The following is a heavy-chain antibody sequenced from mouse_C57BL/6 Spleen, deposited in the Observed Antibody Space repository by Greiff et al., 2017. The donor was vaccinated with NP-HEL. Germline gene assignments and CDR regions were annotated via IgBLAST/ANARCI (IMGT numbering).Heavy chain of an antibody. CDR2: IYPGDGDT. CDR1: GYAFSSSW. J-gene: IGHJ3*01. CDR3: AREGDGSSLAWFAY. D-gene: IGHD1-1*01. Sequence: VQLQQSGPELVKPGASVKISCKASGYAFSSSWMNWVKQRPGKGLEWIGRIYPGDGDTNYNGKFKGKATLTADKSSSTAYMQLSSLTSEDSAVYFCAREGDGSSLAWFAYWGQGTLVTVSA. V-gene: IGHV1-82*01.